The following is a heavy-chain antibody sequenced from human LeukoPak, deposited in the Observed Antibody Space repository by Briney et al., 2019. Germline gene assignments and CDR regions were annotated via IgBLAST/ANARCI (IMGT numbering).Heavy chain of an antibody. J-gene: IGHJ4*02. Sequence: GGSLRLSCAASGFTFSSYWISWVRQAPGKGLEWVANIKQDGSEKYYVDSVKGRFTISRDNAKNSLYLQMNSLRAEDTAVYYCARGVGAPWYWGQGTLVTVSS. CDR2: IKQDGSEK. D-gene: IGHD1-26*01. CDR1: GFTFSSYW. V-gene: IGHV3-7*01. CDR3: ARGVGAPWY.